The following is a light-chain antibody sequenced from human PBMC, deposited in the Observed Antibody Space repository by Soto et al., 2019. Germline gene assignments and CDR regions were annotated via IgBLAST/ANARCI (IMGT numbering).Light chain of an antibody. J-gene: IGLJ2*01. CDR1: SSDIGSYVF. Sequence: QSALTQPPSASGSPGQSVAISRTGTSSDIGSYVFVSWYQQHPGKAPKLLIYEVTKRPSGVPDRFSGSKSGNTASLTVSGLQVEDEADYYCSIFAGGNSVIFGGGTKLTVL. V-gene: IGLV2-8*01. CDR2: EVT. CDR3: SIFAGGNSVI.